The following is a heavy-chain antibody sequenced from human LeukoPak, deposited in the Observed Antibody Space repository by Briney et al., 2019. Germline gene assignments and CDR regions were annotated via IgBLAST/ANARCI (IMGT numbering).Heavy chain of an antibody. CDR1: GFTVNSNY. J-gene: IGHJ4*02. D-gene: IGHD3-10*01. CDR3: ARDRPMVDY. CDR2: IYSGGST. V-gene: IGHV3-53*01. Sequence: GGSLRLPCAASGFTVNSNYMSWVRQAPGKGLEWVSVIYSGGSTYYADSVKGRFTISRDNSKNTLYLQMNSLRAEDTAVYYCARDRPMVDYWGQGTLVTVSS.